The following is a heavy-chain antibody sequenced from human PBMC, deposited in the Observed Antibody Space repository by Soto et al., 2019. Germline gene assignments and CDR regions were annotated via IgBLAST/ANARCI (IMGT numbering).Heavy chain of an antibody. D-gene: IGHD5-12*01. CDR1: GGSISSRSYY. CDR3: ARHSGYGPQIDY. J-gene: IGHJ4*02. CDR2: IYYSGST. Sequence: QLQLQESGPGLVKPSETLSLTCTVSGGSISSRSYYWGRIRQPPGKGLAWIGTIYYSGSTYYNPSLKSRVTISVDTSKHPFSLKLSSVTAADTAVYSCARHSGYGPQIDYWGQGTLVTVSS. V-gene: IGHV4-39*01.